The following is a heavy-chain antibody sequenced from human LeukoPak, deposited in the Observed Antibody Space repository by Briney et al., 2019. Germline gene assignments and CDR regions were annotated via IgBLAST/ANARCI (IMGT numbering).Heavy chain of an antibody. CDR3: ARQPPQYYGMDV. CDR2: IYTSGST. J-gene: IGHJ6*02. D-gene: IGHD1-14*01. Sequence: PSETLSLTCTVSGGSFSNYDWSWIRQPAGKGLEWIGRIYTSGSTNYNPSVKSRVNMSVDTSNNQFSLKLTSVTAADTAVYYCARQPPQYYGMDVWGQGTTVTVSS. CDR1: GGSFSNYD. V-gene: IGHV4-4*07.